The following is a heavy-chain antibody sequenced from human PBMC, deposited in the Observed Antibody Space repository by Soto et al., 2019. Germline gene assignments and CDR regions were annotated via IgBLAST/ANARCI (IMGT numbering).Heavy chain of an antibody. V-gene: IGHV1-69*05. CDR2: IIPIFGTA. D-gene: IGHD2-2*01. CDR3: ARHVPAAGYYYGMDV. Sequence: QVQLVQSGAEVKKPGSSVKVSCKASGGTFSSYAISWVRQAPGQGLEWMGGIIPIFGTANYAQKFQGRVTXTXXXSXXTAYMELSSLRDEDTAVYYCARHVPAAGYYYGMDVWGQGTTVTVSS. J-gene: IGHJ6*02. CDR1: GGTFSSYA.